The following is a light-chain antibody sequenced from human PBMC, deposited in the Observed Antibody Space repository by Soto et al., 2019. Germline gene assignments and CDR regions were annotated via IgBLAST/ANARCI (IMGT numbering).Light chain of an antibody. CDR2: KAS. V-gene: IGKV1-5*03. CDR3: QQYNSYPWT. J-gene: IGKJ1*01. Sequence: DIPLTQSHSILSASLPDRVYIXQRASQSISSWLAWYQQKPGKAPKLLIYKASTLESGVPSNFSGSGSGTEFTLTISSLQPEDFATYYCQQYNSYPWTFGQGTKVDNK. CDR1: QSISSW.